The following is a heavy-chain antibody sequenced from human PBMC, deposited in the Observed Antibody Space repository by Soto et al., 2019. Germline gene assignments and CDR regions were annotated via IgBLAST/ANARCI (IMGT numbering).Heavy chain of an antibody. Sequence: QVQLVESGGGVVQPGRSLRLSCAASGFTFSSYAMHWVRQAPGKGLEWVAVISYDGSNKYYADSVKGRFTISRDNSKNTLYLQMNSLRAEDTAVYYCASCPLGYYYFDYWGQGTLVTVSS. CDR1: GFTFSSYA. CDR3: ASCPLGYYYFDY. D-gene: IGHD1-26*01. J-gene: IGHJ4*02. CDR2: ISYDGSNK. V-gene: IGHV3-30-3*01.